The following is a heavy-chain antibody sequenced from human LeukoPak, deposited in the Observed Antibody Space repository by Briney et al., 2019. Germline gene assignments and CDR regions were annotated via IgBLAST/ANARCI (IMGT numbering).Heavy chain of an antibody. CDR3: ARVEVNAFQH. Sequence: GGSLRLSCSASGFTFNGFTFSNYAMHWVRQAPGKGLEYVSTISSSGSTTYYADSVKGRFTISRDNAKKSLYLQMNSLRAEDTAVYYCARVEVNAFQHWGQGTLVTVSS. J-gene: IGHJ1*01. CDR1: GFTFNGFTFSNYA. D-gene: IGHD2-8*01. CDR2: ISSSGSTT. V-gene: IGHV3-64*04.